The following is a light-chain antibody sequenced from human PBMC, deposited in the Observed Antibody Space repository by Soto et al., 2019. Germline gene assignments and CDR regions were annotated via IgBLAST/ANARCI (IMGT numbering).Light chain of an antibody. Sequence: EIVLTQSPGTLSLSPGDRTTLSCRASQSVSSSYLAWYQQKPGQAPRLLIYGASNRATGIPDRFSGSGSGTDFTLTISRLESEDFAVYHCQQYEKSPLTFGGGTKVDIK. CDR1: QSVSSSY. J-gene: IGKJ4*01. CDR3: QQYEKSPLT. V-gene: IGKV3-20*01. CDR2: GAS.